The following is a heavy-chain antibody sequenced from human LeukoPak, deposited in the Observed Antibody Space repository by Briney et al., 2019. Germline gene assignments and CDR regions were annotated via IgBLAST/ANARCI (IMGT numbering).Heavy chain of an antibody. CDR1: GYSFSTYW. J-gene: IGHJ4*02. D-gene: IGHD6-13*01. CDR2: IYPGDSET. CDR3: VRHGLGSSWFGFDY. V-gene: IGHV5-51*01. Sequence: GESLKISCKVSGYSFSTYWIGWVRQMPGKGLEWMGVIYPGDSETRYSPSFQGQVTISADKSISTAYLQWSSLKASDSAMYYCVRHGLGSSWFGFDYWGQGTLVSVSS.